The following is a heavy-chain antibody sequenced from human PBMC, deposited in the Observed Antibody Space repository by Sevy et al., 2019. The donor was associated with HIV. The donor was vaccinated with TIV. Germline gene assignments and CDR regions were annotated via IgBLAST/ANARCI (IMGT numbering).Heavy chain of an antibody. CDR3: AREGYSSGSAGAFDI. CDR1: GFTFSSSV. CDR2: ISFDERTV. Sequence: GGSLRLSCEASGFTFSSSVIHWVRQAPGKGLEWVALISFDERTVNYVDSMKGRFIISRDNSKNTLYLQMNSLRVDDTAVYHCAREGYSSGSAGAFDIWGQGTMVTVSS. J-gene: IGHJ3*02. V-gene: IGHV3-30*04. D-gene: IGHD3-22*01.